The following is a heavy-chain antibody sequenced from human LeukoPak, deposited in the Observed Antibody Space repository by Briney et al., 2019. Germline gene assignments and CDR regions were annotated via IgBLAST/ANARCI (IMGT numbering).Heavy chain of an antibody. D-gene: IGHD3-10*01. CDR3: ARGIRGVISRYYYYMDV. Sequence: ASVKVSCKASGYIFTGYYMHWVRQAPGQGLEWMGWINPNSGGTNYAQKFQGRVTMTRDTSISTAYMQLSRLRSDDTAVYYCARGIRGVISRYYYYMDVWGKGTTVTVSS. CDR2: INPNSGGT. V-gene: IGHV1-2*02. CDR1: GYIFTGYY. J-gene: IGHJ6*03.